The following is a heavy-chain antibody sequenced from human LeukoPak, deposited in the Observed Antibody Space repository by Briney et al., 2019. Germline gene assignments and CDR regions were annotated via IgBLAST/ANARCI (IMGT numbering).Heavy chain of an antibody. J-gene: IGHJ4*02. Sequence: SETLCLTCTVSGASITNSYWNWVRQPPGKGLEWIGYIYSSGNTNYNPSLKSRVTISLDVSKNQFSLKLTSVTAADTAVYYCANSYDGKIVPFDNWGQGALVAVSS. V-gene: IGHV4-4*09. CDR1: GASITNSY. CDR3: ANSYDGKIVPFDN. D-gene: IGHD4-23*01. CDR2: IYSSGNT.